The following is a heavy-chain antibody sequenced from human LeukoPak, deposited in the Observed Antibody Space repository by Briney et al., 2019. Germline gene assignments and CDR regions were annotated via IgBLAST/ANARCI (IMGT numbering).Heavy chain of an antibody. Sequence: SETLSLTCTVSGGSISSYYWSWIRQPPGKGLEWIWYIYYSGSTNYNPSLKSRVTISVDTSKNQFSLKLSSVTAADTAVYYCARALSLPRIAVAGIRGFAPWGQGTLVTVSS. D-gene: IGHD6-19*01. CDR1: GGSISSYY. CDR3: ARALSLPRIAVAGIRGFAP. J-gene: IGHJ5*02. CDR2: IYYSGST. V-gene: IGHV4-59*01.